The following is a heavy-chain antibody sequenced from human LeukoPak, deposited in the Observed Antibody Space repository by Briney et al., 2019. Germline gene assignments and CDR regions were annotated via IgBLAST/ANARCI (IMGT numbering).Heavy chain of an antibody. CDR2: IYYSGST. V-gene: IGHV4-59*01. Sequence: SETLSLTCTVSGGSISSYYWSWIRQPPGKGLEWIGYIYYSGSTNYNPSLKSRVTISVDTSKNQFSLKLSSVTAADTAVYYCARTYSYCGGDCYTFDYWGQGTLVTVSS. J-gene: IGHJ4*02. CDR1: GGSISSYY. CDR3: ARTYSYCGGDCYTFDY. D-gene: IGHD2-21*02.